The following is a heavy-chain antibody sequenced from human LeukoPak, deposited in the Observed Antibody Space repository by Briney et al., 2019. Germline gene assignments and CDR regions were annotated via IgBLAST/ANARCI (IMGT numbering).Heavy chain of an antibody. D-gene: IGHD4-23*01. CDR1: DGSISSYY. J-gene: IGHJ6*03. CDR2: IYYSGST. CDR3: ARVVVTGLYYYYYMDV. Sequence: SETLSLTCTVSDGSISSYYWSWIRQPPGKGLEWIGYIYYSGSTNYNPSLKSRVTISVDTSKNQFSLKLSSVTAADTAVYYCARVVVTGLYYYYYMDVWGKGTTVTVSS. V-gene: IGHV4-59*01.